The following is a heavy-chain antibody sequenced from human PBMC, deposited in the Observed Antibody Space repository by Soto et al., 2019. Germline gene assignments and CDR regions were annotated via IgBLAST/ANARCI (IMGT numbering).Heavy chain of an antibody. CDR1: GFTFPNNW. J-gene: IGHJ4*02. D-gene: IGHD3-10*01. V-gene: IGHV3-7*01. CDR2: RRPEGGQI. Sequence: EVQLVESGGGLVQPGGSLRLSCVASGFTFPNNWVAWVRKAPGKGREWVANRRPEGGQIYYGASVKGRLTFSRDNVKNSLYLQMDSLRAEDTAVYYCASGTIPMIRGVYDSWGQGTLVTVSS. CDR3: ASGTIPMIRGVYDS.